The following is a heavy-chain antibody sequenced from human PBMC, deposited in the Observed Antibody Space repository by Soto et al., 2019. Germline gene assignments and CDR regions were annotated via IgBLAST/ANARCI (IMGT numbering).Heavy chain of an antibody. D-gene: IGHD3-10*01. CDR1: GYTFTAYY. CDR2: INPNGGGT. CDR3: ARVVHTMIQGVRFRVDQ. J-gene: IGHJ4*02. V-gene: IGHV1-2*02. Sequence: QVQLVQSGAEMKKPGASVKVSCEASGYTFTAYYIHWVRQAPGQGLEWMGWINPNGGGTKYAQKFQGRVTMTRDTSINTAYMELTRLTSDDTAVYYCARVVHTMIQGVRFRVDQWGQGTLVTVSS.